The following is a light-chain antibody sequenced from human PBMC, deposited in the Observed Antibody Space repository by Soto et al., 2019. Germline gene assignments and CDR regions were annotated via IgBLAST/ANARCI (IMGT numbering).Light chain of an antibody. CDR2: RNN. Sequence: QSVLTQPPSASGTPGQRVSISCSGSRSNIGRNYVYWYQQLPGTAPTLLIQRNNERPSGGPDRFSGAKSGTSVSLAISGLRYAEDATYYCAAWDATMNGQVFGGGTKLTVL. V-gene: IGLV1-47*01. CDR1: RSNIGRNY. CDR3: AAWDATMNGQV. J-gene: IGLJ3*02.